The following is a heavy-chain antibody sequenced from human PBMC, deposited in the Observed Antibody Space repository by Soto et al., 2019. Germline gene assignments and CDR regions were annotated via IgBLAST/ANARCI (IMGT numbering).Heavy chain of an antibody. CDR3: ARGENYYDSSGYYRGAFDI. CDR2: IWYDGSNK. D-gene: IGHD3-22*01. V-gene: IGHV3-33*01. Sequence: PGGSLRLSCAASGFTFSSYGMHWVRQAPGKGLEWVAVIWYDGSNKYYADSVKGRFTISRDNSKNTLYLQMNSLRAEDTAVYYCARGENYYDSSGYYRGAFDIWGQGTMVTVSS. CDR1: GFTFSSYG. J-gene: IGHJ3*02.